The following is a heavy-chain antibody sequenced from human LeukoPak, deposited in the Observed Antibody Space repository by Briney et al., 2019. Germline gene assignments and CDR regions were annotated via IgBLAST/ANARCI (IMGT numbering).Heavy chain of an antibody. CDR3: ARSSLRYLDWLLSDNWFDP. D-gene: IGHD3-9*01. CDR2: ISAYNGNT. J-gene: IGHJ5*02. Sequence: GASVKVSCKASGYTFTGYGISWVRRAPGQGLEWMGWISAYNGNTNYAQKFHGRVAMTTDTSTSTVYMELRSLRSDDTAVYYCARSSLRYLDWLLSDNWFDPWGQGTLVTVSS. V-gene: IGHV1-18*01. CDR1: GYTFTGYG.